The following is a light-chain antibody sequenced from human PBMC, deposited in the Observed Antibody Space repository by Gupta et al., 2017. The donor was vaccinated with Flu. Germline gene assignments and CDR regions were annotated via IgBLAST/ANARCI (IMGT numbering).Light chain of an antibody. V-gene: IGLV2-14*01. Sequence: QSALNQPASVSGSPGQSISISCVGTSSDIGVYNYIPWYQQHPGKAPKLLIFEVSNRPSGVSNRFSGSKSGDTASLTISGLQSEDEADYYCSSYTNTNTLVVFGGGTKLTVL. CDR1: SSDIGVYNY. CDR3: SSYTNTNTLVV. CDR2: EVS. J-gene: IGLJ2*01.